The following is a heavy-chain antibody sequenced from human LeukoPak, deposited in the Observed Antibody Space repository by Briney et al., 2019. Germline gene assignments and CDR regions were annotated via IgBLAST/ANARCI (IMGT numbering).Heavy chain of an antibody. D-gene: IGHD5-18*01. V-gene: IGHV4-61*09. CDR2: IYTSGNT. CDR3: ARVRGYSYGSDAFDI. CDR1: GGSISSGSYC. Sequence: PSETLSLTCTVSGGSISSGSYCWSWIRQPAGKGLEWIGHIYTSGNTNYNPSLKSRVTISVDTSKNQFSLKLTSVTAADTAVFYCARVRGYSYGSDAFDIWGQETMVTVSS. J-gene: IGHJ3*02.